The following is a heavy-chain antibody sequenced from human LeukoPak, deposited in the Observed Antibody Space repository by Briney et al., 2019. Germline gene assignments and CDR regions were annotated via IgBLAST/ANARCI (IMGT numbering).Heavy chain of an antibody. Sequence: RGSLRLSCAASGFTFSSYAMSWVRQAPGKGLEWVSPISGSGGSTYYADSVKGRFTISRDNSKNTLYLQMNSLRAEDTAVYYCAKECYDFWSGYYSGSYYFDYWGQGTLVTVSS. D-gene: IGHD3-3*01. J-gene: IGHJ4*02. V-gene: IGHV3-23*01. CDR2: ISGSGGST. CDR3: AKECYDFWSGYYSGSYYFDY. CDR1: GFTFSSYA.